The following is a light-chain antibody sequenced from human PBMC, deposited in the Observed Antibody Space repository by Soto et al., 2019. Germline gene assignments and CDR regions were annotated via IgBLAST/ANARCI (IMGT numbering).Light chain of an antibody. CDR1: SSDLGSYNL. CDR3: CSYAGSSTVV. CDR2: EGR. V-gene: IGLV2-23*03. Sequence: QSALTQPASVSGSPGQSITISCTGTSSDLGSYNLVSWYQQHPGKAPKLMIYEGRKRPSGVSNRFSGSKSGNTASLTISGLQAEDEADYYCCSYAGSSTVVFGGGTKLTVL. J-gene: IGLJ2*01.